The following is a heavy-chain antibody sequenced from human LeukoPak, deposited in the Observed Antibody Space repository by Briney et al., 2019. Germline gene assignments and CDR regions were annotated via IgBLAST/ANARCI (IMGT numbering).Heavy chain of an antibody. Sequence: SETLSLTCAVYGGSFSGYYWSWIRQPPGKGLEWIGEINHSGSTNYNPSLKSRVTISVDTSKNQFSLKLSSVTAADTAVYYCARHGSYYYYYYYMDVWGXXTTVTVSS. D-gene: IGHD1-26*01. V-gene: IGHV4-34*01. CDR2: INHSGST. CDR1: GGSFSGYY. CDR3: ARHGSYYYYYYYMDV. J-gene: IGHJ6*03.